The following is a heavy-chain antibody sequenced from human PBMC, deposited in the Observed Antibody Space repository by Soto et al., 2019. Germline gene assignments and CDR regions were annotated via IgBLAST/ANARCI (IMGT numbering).Heavy chain of an antibody. CDR1: GGSISSSSYY. D-gene: IGHD4-17*01. V-gene: IGHV4-39*01. Sequence: SETLSLTCTVSGGSISSSSYYWGWIRQPPGKGLEWIGSIYYSGSTYYNPSLKSRVTISVDTSKNQFSLKLSSVTAADTAVYYCARLSTVRVLNDAFDIWGQGTMVTVSS. CDR2: IYYSGST. CDR3: ARLSTVRVLNDAFDI. J-gene: IGHJ3*02.